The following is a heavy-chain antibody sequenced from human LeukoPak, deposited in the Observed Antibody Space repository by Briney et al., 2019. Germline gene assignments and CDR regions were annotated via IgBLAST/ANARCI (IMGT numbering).Heavy chain of an antibody. V-gene: IGHV3-30-3*01. Sequence: PGGSLRLSCVASGFTFSDYVIHWVRQAPGKGLEWVAVISFDLNSKYYSDSVKGRFTISRDNSKNTLYLQMNSLRAEDTAVYYCAKDEGVTIFGVAPRHFDYWGQGTLVTVSS. CDR3: AKDEGVTIFGVAPRHFDY. CDR1: GFTFSDYV. D-gene: IGHD3-3*01. J-gene: IGHJ4*02. CDR2: ISFDLNSK.